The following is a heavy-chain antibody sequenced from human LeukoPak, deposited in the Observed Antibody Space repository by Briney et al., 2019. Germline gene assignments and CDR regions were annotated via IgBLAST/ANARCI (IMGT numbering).Heavy chain of an antibody. J-gene: IGHJ6*02. CDR3: AKAATTGNSYYYGMDV. CDR1: GFTFTNYA. V-gene: IGHV3-23*01. D-gene: IGHD1-1*01. Sequence: GGSLRLSCAASGFTFTNYAMSRVREAPGKGLDWDSAISGNGGNTYYADSVKGRFTISRDNSKNTLYLQMNSLRADDTAVYYCAKAATTGNSYYYGMDVWGQGTTVTVSS. CDR2: ISGNGGNT.